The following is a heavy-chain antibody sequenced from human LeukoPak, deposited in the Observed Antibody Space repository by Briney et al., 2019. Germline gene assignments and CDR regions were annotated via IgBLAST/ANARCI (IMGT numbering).Heavy chain of an antibody. CDR3: ARDLKRGYSSGRYSWGTGSSNDY. V-gene: IGHV1-2*02. CDR2: INPNSGGT. CDR1: GYTFTGYY. J-gene: IGHJ4*02. D-gene: IGHD6-19*01. Sequence: ASVKVSCKASGYTFTGYYMHWVRQAPGQGLEWMGWINPNSGGTNYAQNFQGRVTMTRDTPISTAYMELSRLRSDDTAVYYCARDLKRGYSSGRYSWGTGSSNDYWGQGTLVTVSS.